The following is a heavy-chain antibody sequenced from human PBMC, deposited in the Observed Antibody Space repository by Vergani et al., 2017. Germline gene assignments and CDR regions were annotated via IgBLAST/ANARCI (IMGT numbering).Heavy chain of an antibody. Sequence: QVQLVESGGGVVQPGRSLRLSCAASGFTFNQYCMHWVRQAPGKGLEWVAVTWYDGNNKQYVDSVKGRFTISRDNSKSTMYLQMNSLRDEDTGVYYCARDLRLLYNRFDPWGQGTLVTVSS. CDR3: ARDLRLLYNRFDP. CDR2: TWYDGNNK. J-gene: IGHJ5*02. CDR1: GFTFNQYC. D-gene: IGHD1-14*01. V-gene: IGHV3-33*01.